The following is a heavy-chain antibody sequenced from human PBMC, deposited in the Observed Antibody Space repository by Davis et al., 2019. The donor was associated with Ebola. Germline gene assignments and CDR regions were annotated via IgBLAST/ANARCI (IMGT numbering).Heavy chain of an antibody. CDR3: ARDLRYDSSGYDYYFYMDV. CDR1: GGSISSGGYY. D-gene: IGHD3-22*01. J-gene: IGHJ6*03. V-gene: IGHV4-31*03. CDR2: IYYSGST. Sequence: PSETLSLTCTVSGGSISSGGYYWTWIRQHPGNGLEWIQYIYYSGSTYYKPSLKSRVTISLDTSKNQFSLNLYSVTAADTAVYYCARDLRYDSSGYDYYFYMDVWGKGTTVTVSS.